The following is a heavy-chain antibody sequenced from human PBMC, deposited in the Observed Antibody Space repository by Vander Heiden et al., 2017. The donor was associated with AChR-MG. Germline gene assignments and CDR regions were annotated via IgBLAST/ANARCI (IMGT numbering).Heavy chain of an antibody. Sequence: EVQLLESGGGSGQPGGSLRLSCAASGFTFSSFAMSWVRQAPGKGLEWVSGISDTGGTTYYADSVKGRFTISRDNSRNTLFLHVNSLRAEDTAVYYCVKHWTIIRGVRDACDIWGQGTLVTVSS. D-gene: IGHD3-10*01. V-gene: IGHV3-23*01. CDR3: VKHWTIIRGVRDACDI. CDR2: ISDTGGTT. CDR1: GFTFSSFA. J-gene: IGHJ3*02.